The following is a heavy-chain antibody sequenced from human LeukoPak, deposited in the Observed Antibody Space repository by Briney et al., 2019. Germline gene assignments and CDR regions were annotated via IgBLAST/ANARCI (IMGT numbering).Heavy chain of an antibody. CDR2: INSDGSTT. CDR1: GFTFRNYW. CDR3: ARVYGDFDY. J-gene: IGHJ4*02. D-gene: IGHD4-17*01. V-gene: IGHV3-74*01. Sequence: GASLILSCAASGFTFRNYWMHWVRQAPGKGLVRVSRINSDGSTTNYADSVKGRFTISRDNAKNTLYLQMNCLRAEDTAVYYCARVYGDFDYWGQGTLVTVSS.